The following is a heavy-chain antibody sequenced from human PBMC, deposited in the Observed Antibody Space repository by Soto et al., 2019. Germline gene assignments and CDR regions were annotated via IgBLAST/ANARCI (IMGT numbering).Heavy chain of an antibody. V-gene: IGHV3-23*04. Sequence: EVQLVESGGGLVQPGGSLRLSCAASGFSFSNYAMSWVRQGPGKGLEWVSGVSGSGRTTYYADSVKGRLTISRDNSENTLYLRMNSLRVEDTAVDYCARAQPTTVTPLGYWGQGTLVTVSS. CDR2: VSGSGRTT. J-gene: IGHJ4*02. CDR1: GFSFSNYA. D-gene: IGHD4-17*01. CDR3: ARAQPTTVTPLGY.